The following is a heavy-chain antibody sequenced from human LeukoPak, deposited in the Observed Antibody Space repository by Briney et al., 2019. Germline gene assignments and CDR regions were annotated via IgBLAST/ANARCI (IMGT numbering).Heavy chain of an antibody. CDR1: GYTFTSYG. V-gene: IGHV1-18*01. CDR3: ARDTKGYGSGSSDY. J-gene: IGHJ4*02. D-gene: IGHD3-10*01. CDR2: ISAYNGNT. Sequence: ASVKVSCKASGYTFTSYGISWVRQAPGQGLEWMGGISAYNGNTNYAQKLQGRVTMTTDTSTSTAYMELRSLRSDDTAVYYCARDTKGYGSGSSDYWGQGTLVTVSS.